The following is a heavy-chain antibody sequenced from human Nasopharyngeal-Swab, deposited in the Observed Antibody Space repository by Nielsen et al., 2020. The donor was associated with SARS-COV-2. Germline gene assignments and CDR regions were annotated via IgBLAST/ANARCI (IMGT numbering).Heavy chain of an antibody. CDR2: IGTGGGRA. J-gene: IGHJ4*02. V-gene: IGHV3-23*03. D-gene: IGHD6-13*01. Sequence: GGSLRLSCTASGFNFRHYAMSWVRLAPGKGLEWVSGIGTGGGRADYADSVKGRFTISRDNSKNTLYLQLSSLRSDDTAMYYCARDDGDVPGITGSGPPGGYWGQGTLVTVSS. CDR1: GFNFRHYA. CDR3: ARDDGDVPGITGSGPPGGY.